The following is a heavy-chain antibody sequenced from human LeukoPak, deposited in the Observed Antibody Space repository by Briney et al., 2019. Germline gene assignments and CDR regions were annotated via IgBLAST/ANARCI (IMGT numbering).Heavy chain of an antibody. Sequence: GGSLRLSCAASGFTFSGYAMSWVRQAPGKGLEWVSYISSSGSTIYYADSVKGRFTISRDNAKNSLYLQMNSLRAEDTAVYYCARGYSYVHYYYGMDVWGQGTTVTVSS. J-gene: IGHJ6*02. V-gene: IGHV3-11*01. CDR1: GFTFSGYA. CDR3: ARGYSYVHYYYGMDV. CDR2: ISSSGSTI. D-gene: IGHD5-18*01.